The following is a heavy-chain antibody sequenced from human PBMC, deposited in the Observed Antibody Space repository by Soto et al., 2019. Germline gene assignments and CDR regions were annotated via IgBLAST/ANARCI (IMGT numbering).Heavy chain of an antibody. D-gene: IGHD5-18*01. CDR3: AKLGGGYIFGPYLDY. J-gene: IGHJ4*02. CDR2: INTGNGKT. CDR1: GYTFTRYT. Sequence: QVQIVQSGAEVKKPGASVKVSCKTSGYTFTRYTIHWVRQAPGQRLEWMGWINTGNGKTKYSQRFQGRVTMSRATSASTAYMELSSLTSEDTAVYYCAKLGGGYIFGPYLDYWGQGTLVTVSS. V-gene: IGHV1-3*04.